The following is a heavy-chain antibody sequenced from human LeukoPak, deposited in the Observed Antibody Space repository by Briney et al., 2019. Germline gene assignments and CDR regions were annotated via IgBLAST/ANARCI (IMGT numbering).Heavy chain of an antibody. V-gene: IGHV1-2*02. CDR3: ARDRPSRDILTGYYTGFDH. J-gene: IGHJ4*02. CDR1: GYTFTGYY. D-gene: IGHD3-9*01. Sequence: ASVKVSCKASGYTFTGYYMHWVRQAPGQGLEWMGWINPNSGGTNYAQKFQGRVTITRDTSISTAYMELSRLRSDDTAVYYCARDRPSRDILTGYYTGFDHWGQGTLVTVSS. CDR2: INPNSGGT.